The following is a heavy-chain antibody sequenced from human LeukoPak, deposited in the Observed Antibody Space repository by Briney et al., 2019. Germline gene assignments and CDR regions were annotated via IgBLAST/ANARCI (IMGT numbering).Heavy chain of an antibody. CDR2: ISGSGGST. CDR1: GFTFSSYA. J-gene: IGHJ4*02. V-gene: IGHV3-23*01. Sequence: GGSLRLSCAASGFTFSSYAVGWVRQAPGKGLEWASAISGSGGSTYYADSVKGRFTISRDNSKNTLYLQMNSLRAEDTAVYYCAKEEVYDYYGSGSYHYWGQGTLVTVSS. D-gene: IGHD3-10*01. CDR3: AKEEVYDYYGSGSYHY.